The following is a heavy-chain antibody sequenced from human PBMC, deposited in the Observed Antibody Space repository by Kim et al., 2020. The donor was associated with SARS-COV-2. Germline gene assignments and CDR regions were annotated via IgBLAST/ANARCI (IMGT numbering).Heavy chain of an antibody. CDR2: ISYDGSNK. J-gene: IGHJ4*02. CDR1: GFTFSNYA. CDR3: ARSERWLQSRGSDY. V-gene: IGHV3-30-3*01. D-gene: IGHD5-12*01. Sequence: GGSLRLSCAASGFTFSNYAMHWVRQAPGKGLEWVAVISYDGSNKYYADSVKGRFTISRDNSKNTLYLQMNSLRDEDTAVYYCARSERWLQSRGSDYWGQGTLVTVSS.